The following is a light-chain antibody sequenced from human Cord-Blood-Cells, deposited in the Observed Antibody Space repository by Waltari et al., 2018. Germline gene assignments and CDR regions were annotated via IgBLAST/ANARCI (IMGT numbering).Light chain of an antibody. Sequence: DIVMTQSPDSLAVSLGERANINCKSSQSVLYSSNNKNYLAWYQQKPGQPPKLLIDWASTRESGVPDRFRGSGSGTDFTLTISSLQAEDVAVYYCQQYYSTPLTFGGGTKVEIK. J-gene: IGKJ4*01. CDR2: WAS. CDR1: QSVLYSSNNKNY. CDR3: QQYYSTPLT. V-gene: IGKV4-1*01.